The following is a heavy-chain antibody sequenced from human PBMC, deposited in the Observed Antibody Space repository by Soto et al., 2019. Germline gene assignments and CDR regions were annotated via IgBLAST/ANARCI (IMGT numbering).Heavy chain of an antibody. V-gene: IGHV4-30-2*01. CDR2: IYHSGST. Sequence: QLQLQESGSGLVKPSQTLSLTCAVSGGXXXXXXXXXXWIXXXPGKGLEWIGYIYHSGSTYYNPSLKXXVXXXXXXSKXXXXXXXXXXXAXDTAVYYXARGQVVAAQHWGQGTLVTVSS. J-gene: IGHJ4*02. CDR1: GGXXXXXXXX. D-gene: IGHD2-15*01. CDR3: ARGQVVAAQH.